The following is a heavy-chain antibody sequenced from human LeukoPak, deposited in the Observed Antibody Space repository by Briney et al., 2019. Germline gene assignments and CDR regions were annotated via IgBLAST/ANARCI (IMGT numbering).Heavy chain of an antibody. CDR2: ISYDGRNK. V-gene: IGHV3-30*18. Sequence: PGGSLRLSCAASGFTFSSYGIHWVRQAPGKGLEWVAVISYDGRNKHYADSVKGRFTISRDNSQNKLYLQMNSLRPDDTAVYYCAKDPMVRGVINGMDVWGQGTTVIVSS. CDR1: GFTFSSYG. J-gene: IGHJ6*02. D-gene: IGHD3-10*01. CDR3: AKDPMVRGVINGMDV.